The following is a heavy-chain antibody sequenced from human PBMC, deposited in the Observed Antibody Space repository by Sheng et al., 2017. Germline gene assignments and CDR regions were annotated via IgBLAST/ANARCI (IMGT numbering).Heavy chain of an antibody. J-gene: IGHJ6*02. V-gene: IGHV3-7*01. CDR2: IKQDGSEK. Sequence: EMQLVDSGGGLVQPGGSLRLSCAASGFTFSDYWMSWVRQAPGKGPEWVANIKQDGSEKFXVDSVKGRFIISRDNAKNSLYLHMNSLRAEDTAVYYCARARGAPDVWGQGT. CDR3: ARARGAPDV. D-gene: IGHD1-26*01. CDR1: GFTFSDYW.